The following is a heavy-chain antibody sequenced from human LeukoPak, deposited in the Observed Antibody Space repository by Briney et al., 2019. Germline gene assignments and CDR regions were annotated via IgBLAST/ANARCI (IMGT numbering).Heavy chain of an antibody. J-gene: IGHJ5*02. CDR3: AKDPPQYDFWSGYPNNWFDP. Sequence: GRSLRLFCAAAGFSFSSHGMHWVRQAPGKGLEWVAVISYDGSTKYYAESVKGRFTISRDNSRNTLYLQMNSLRVEDTAVYYCAKDPPQYDFWSGYPNNWFDPWGQGTLVTVSS. V-gene: IGHV3-30*18. CDR1: GFSFSSHG. CDR2: ISYDGSTK. D-gene: IGHD3-3*01.